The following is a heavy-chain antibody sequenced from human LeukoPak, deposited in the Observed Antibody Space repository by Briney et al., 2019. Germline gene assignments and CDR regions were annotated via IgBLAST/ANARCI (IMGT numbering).Heavy chain of an antibody. D-gene: IGHD4-23*01. CDR2: IRSEADGGTL. CDR1: EFSLVNAW. J-gene: IGHJ4*02. CDR3: TTVIMGTPKDDY. Sequence: GGSLRLSCAASEFSLVNAWISWVRQAPGKGLEWVGRIRSEADGGTLDYAALVKGRFTISRDASKNTLYLQMNSLKTEDTAVYYCTTVIMGTPKDDYWGQGTLVTVSS. V-gene: IGHV3-15*01.